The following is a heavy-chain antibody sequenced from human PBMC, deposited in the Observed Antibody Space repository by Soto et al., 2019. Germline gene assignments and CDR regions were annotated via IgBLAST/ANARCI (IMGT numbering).Heavy chain of an antibody. CDR3: ARDRRVAAAGREWFDP. Sequence: SETLSLTCAVYGGSFSGYYWSWIRQPPGKGLEWIGEINHSGSTNYNPSLKSRVTISVDTSKNQFSLKLSSVTAADTAVYYCARDRRVAAAGREWFDPWGQGTLVTVS. J-gene: IGHJ5*02. D-gene: IGHD6-13*01. V-gene: IGHV4-34*01. CDR1: GGSFSGYY. CDR2: INHSGST.